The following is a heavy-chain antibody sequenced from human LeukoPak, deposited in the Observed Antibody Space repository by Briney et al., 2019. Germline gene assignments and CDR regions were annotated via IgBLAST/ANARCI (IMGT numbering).Heavy chain of an antibody. V-gene: IGHV1-58*02. CDR2: IVVGSGNT. J-gene: IGHJ4*02. CDR3: ARGQIVGATQGNFDY. CDR1: GFTFTSSA. D-gene: IGHD1-26*01. Sequence: SVKVSCKASGFTFTSSAMQWVRQARGQRLEWIGWIVVGSGNTNYAQKFQERVTITRDMSTSTAYMELSSLRSEDTAVYYCARGQIVGATQGNFDYWGQGTLVTVSS.